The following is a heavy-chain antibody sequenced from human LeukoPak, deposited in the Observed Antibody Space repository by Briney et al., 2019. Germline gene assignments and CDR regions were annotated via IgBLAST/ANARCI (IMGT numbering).Heavy chain of an antibody. J-gene: IGHJ4*02. CDR3: ARYKYYDFWSGPFFDY. CDR1: GYSISSGYY. CDR2: IYHSGST. V-gene: IGHV4-38-2*01. Sequence: PSETLSLTCALSGYSISSGYYWGWIRQPPGKGLEWIGSIYHSGSTYYNPSLKSRVTISVDTSKNQFSLKLSSVTAADTAVYYCARYKYYDFWSGPFFDYWGQGTLVTVSS. D-gene: IGHD3-3*01.